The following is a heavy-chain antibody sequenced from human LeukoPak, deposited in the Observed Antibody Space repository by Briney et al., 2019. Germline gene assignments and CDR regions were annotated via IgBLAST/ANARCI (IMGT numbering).Heavy chain of an antibody. CDR3: ARSADCTRTSCYAMDV. V-gene: IGHV3-30*02. D-gene: IGHD2-2*01. CDR2: IQYDGGDK. Sequence: GGSLRLSCGASGFTFSIYDMHWVRQAPGKGLEWVAFIQYDGGDKYYADSVKGRFTISRDNAKNSLYLQMNSLRAEDTAVYYCARSADCTRTSCYAMDVWGKGTTVTVSS. CDR1: GFTFSIYD. J-gene: IGHJ6*04.